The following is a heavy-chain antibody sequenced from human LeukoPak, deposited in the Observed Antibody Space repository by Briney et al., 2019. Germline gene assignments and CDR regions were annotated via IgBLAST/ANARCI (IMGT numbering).Heavy chain of an antibody. D-gene: IGHD6-13*01. CDR1: GYTFTSYG. V-gene: IGHV1-18*01. CDR2: ISAYNGNT. J-gene: IGHJ5*02. Sequence: ASVKISCKASGYTFTSYGISWVRQAPGQGLEWMGWISAYNGNTNYAQKLQGRVTMTTDTSTSTAYMELRSLRSDDTAVYYCAREAPDTIAAASNWFDPWGQGTLVTVSS. CDR3: AREAPDTIAAASNWFDP.